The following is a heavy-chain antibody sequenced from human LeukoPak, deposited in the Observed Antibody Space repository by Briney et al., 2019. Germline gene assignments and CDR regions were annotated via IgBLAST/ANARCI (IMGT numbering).Heavy chain of an antibody. CDR1: GFTFSSYA. CDR2: ISGSGGST. J-gene: IGHJ4*02. V-gene: IGHV3-23*01. CDR3: AKVGLSGYDVPYYFDY. D-gene: IGHD5-12*01. Sequence: GGSLRLSCAASGFTFSSYAMSWVRQAPGKGLEWVSAISGSGGSTYYADSVKGRFTVSRDNSKNTLYLQMNSLRAEDTAVYYCAKVGLSGYDVPYYFDYWGQGTLVTVSS.